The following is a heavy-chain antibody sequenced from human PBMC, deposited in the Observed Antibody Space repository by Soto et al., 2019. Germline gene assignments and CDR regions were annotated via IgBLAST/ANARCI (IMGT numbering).Heavy chain of an antibody. CDR3: ARDFTYYYASPESFDF. J-gene: IGHJ4*02. D-gene: IGHD3-10*01. Sequence: ASVKVSCKASGYTFTSYAMHWVRQAPGQRLEWMGWINAGNGNTKYSQKFQGRVTITRDTSASTAYMELSSLRSEDTAVYYCARDFTYYYASPESFDFWGQGTLVTVSS. V-gene: IGHV1-3*01. CDR2: INAGNGNT. CDR1: GYTFTSYA.